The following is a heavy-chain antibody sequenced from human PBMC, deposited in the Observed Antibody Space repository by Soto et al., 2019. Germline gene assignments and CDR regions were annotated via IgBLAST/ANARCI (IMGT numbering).Heavy chain of an antibody. V-gene: IGHV1-18*01. Sequence: ASVKVSCKASGYTFTSYGISWVRQAPGQGLEWMGWISAYNGNTNYAQKLQGRVTMTTDTSTSTAYMELRSLRSDDTAVYYCARDQRVVVITSDSHAFDIWGKGRMVT. CDR3: ARDQRVVVITSDSHAFDI. D-gene: IGHD3-22*01. CDR2: ISAYNGNT. CDR1: GYTFTSYG. J-gene: IGHJ3*02.